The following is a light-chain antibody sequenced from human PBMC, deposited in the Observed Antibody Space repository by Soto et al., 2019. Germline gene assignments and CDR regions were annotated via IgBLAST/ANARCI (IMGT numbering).Light chain of an antibody. J-gene: IGKJ4*01. CDR2: GAS. V-gene: IGKV3-20*01. CDR1: QSVSSSY. CDR3: QQYDSSPLT. Sequence: EIVLTQSPGTLSLSPGERATLSCRASQSVSSSYLAWYQQKPGQAPRLLIYGASSRATGIPYRFSGSGSGTDFTLTISRLEPEDFAVYYCQQYDSSPLTFGGGTKVEIK.